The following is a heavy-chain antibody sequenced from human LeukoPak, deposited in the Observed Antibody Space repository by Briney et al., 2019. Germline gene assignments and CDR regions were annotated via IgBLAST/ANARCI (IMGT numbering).Heavy chain of an antibody. CDR2: INHSGST. D-gene: IGHD3-10*01. Sequence: SETLSLTCAVYGGSFSGYYWSWIRQPPEKGLEWIGEINHSGSTNYNPSLKSRVTISVDTSKNQFSLKLSSVTAADTAVYYCARDSITMVRGVIYYYYGMDVWGQGTTVTVSS. J-gene: IGHJ6*02. CDR3: ARDSITMVRGVIYYYYGMDV. CDR1: GGSFSGYY. V-gene: IGHV4-34*01.